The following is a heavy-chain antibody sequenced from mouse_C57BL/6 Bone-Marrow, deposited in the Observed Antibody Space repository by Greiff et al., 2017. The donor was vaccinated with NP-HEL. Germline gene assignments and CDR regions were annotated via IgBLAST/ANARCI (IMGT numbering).Heavy chain of an antibody. D-gene: IGHD2-1*01. CDR3: ARHERGNYKGYYFDY. Sequence: VKLVESGAELVKPGASVKLSCKASGYTFTEYTIHRVKQRSGQGLEWIGWFYPGSGSIKYNEKFKDKATLTADKSSSTVYMELSRLTSEDSAVYFCARHERGNYKGYYFDYWGQGTTLTVSS. V-gene: IGHV1-62-2*01. J-gene: IGHJ2*01. CDR1: GYTFTEYT. CDR2: FYPGSGSI.